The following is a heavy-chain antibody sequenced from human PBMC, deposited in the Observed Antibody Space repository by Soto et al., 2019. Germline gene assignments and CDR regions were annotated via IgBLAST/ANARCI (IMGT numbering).Heavy chain of an antibody. J-gene: IGHJ4*02. CDR3: ARLSYRSFNFDY. CDR1: GFSLSASGMC. V-gene: IGHV2-70*01. Sequence: GPTLVNPTQTLTLTCTFSGFSLSASGMCVSWLRQPPGKALEWLALIDWDDDKYYSTSLKTRLTISKDTSKNQVVLTVTNMDPVDTATYFCARLSYRSFNFDYWGQGTLVTVSS. D-gene: IGHD3-16*02. CDR2: IDWDDDK.